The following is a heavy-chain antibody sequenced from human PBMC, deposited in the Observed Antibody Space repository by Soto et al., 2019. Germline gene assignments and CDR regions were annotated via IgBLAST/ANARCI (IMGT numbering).Heavy chain of an antibody. Sequence: QVQLQESGPGLVKPSGTLSLTCAVSGDSITNNNWWTWLRQSPGKGLEWIGEMHHGGNPDYNPSLRRRVTISVDKSKNQFSLHLSSVTAADSAVYYCARASGGTYSFDPWCQGTLVTVSS. CDR2: MHHGGNP. CDR1: GDSITNNNW. J-gene: IGHJ5*02. V-gene: IGHV4-4*02. CDR3: ARASGGTYSFDP. D-gene: IGHD3-10*01.